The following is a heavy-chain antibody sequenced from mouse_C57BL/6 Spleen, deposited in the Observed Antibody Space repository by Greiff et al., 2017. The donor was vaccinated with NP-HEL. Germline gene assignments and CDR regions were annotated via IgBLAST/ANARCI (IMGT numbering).Heavy chain of an antibody. Sequence: DVKLVESGPGLVKPSQSLSLTCSVTGYSITSGYYWNWIRQFPGNKLEWMGYISYDGSNNYNPSLKNRISITRDTSKNQFFLKLNSVTTEDTATYYCARASYGPFAYWGQGTLVTVSA. J-gene: IGHJ3*01. D-gene: IGHD1-1*02. V-gene: IGHV3-6*01. CDR3: ARASYGPFAY. CDR1: GYSITSGYY. CDR2: ISYDGSN.